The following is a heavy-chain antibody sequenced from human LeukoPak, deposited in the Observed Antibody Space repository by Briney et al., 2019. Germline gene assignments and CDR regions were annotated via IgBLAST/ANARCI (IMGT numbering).Heavy chain of an antibody. V-gene: IGHV4-59*11. Sequence: SETLSLTCTVSGASINSHYWSWIRQPPGKGLEWIGYIYYSGSTEYNPSLKSRVTISIDTSKNQFSLKLSSVTAADTAVYYCARNVYNYGNYYYMDVWGKGTTVTVSS. J-gene: IGHJ6*03. D-gene: IGHD5-18*01. CDR2: IYYSGST. CDR3: ARNVYNYGNYYYMDV. CDR1: GASINSHY.